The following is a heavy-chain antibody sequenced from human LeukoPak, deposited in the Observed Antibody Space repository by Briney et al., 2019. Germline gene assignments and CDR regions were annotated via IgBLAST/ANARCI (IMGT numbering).Heavy chain of an antibody. CDR2: ITGSGGTT. V-gene: IGHV3-23*01. Sequence: GGSLRLSCAASGFTFSSYAMSWVRQPPRNGLELGLAITGSGGTTYYADSVKCRFTISRDNSKNTLYLQMNSLRAEDTAVYYCAKDRRGVWGSYRYTALFDYWGQGTLVTVSS. J-gene: IGHJ4*02. D-gene: IGHD3-16*02. CDR3: AKDRRGVWGSYRYTALFDY. CDR1: GFTFSSYA.